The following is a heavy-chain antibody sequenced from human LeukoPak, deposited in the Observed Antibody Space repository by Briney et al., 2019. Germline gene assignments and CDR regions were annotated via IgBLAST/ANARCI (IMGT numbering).Heavy chain of an antibody. CDR3: AGDSDY. J-gene: IGHJ4*02. CDR1: GFSFNTYD. V-gene: IGHV3-30*02. CDR2: IRYDGSNK. Sequence: GGSLRLSCAASGFSFNTYDMHWVRQAPGKGLEWVTFIRYDGSNKYYADSVKGRFTISRDNSKNTLYLQMNSLRVEDTAVHYCAGDSDYWGQGTLVTVSS.